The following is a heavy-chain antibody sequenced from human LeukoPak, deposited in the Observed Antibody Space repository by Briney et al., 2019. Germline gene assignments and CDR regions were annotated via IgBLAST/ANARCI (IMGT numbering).Heavy chain of an antibody. CDR2: VYSGGST. V-gene: IGHV3-53*01. CDR3: ARGRGSTSCYYFDY. D-gene: IGHD2-2*01. Sequence: AGPLLLSCAASAGTPISNFMTRFGQAPRKGRERVSVVYSGGSTYYADSVKGRFTISRDNSKNTLYLQMNSLRAEDTAVYYCARGRGSTSCYYFDYWGQGALVTVSS. J-gene: IGHJ4*02. CDR1: AGTPISNF.